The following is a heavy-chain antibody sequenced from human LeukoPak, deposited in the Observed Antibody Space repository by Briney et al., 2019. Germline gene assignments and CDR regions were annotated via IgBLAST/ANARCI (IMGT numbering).Heavy chain of an antibody. CDR2: ISGRSSTI. CDR1: AFTFSDYR. Sequence: GGSLRLSCAASAFTFSDYRMNWVRPAPGKGLEWISYISGRSSTIYYADSVRGRFTLSRDNAKNSLYLQMNSLRAEDTAVYYCARDRLTSGSYFFDYWGQGTLVTVSS. CDR3: ARDRLTSGSYFFDY. J-gene: IGHJ4*02. V-gene: IGHV3-48*01. D-gene: IGHD1-26*01.